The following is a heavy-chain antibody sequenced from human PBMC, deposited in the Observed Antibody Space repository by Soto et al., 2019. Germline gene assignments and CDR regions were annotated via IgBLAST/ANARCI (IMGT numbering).Heavy chain of an antibody. CDR2: ISGSGGST. V-gene: IGHV3-23*01. D-gene: IGHD3-10*01. J-gene: IGHJ6*02. Sequence: PGGSLRLSCAASGFTFSSYAMSWVRQAPGKGLEWVSAISGSGGSTYYADSVKGRFTISRDNSKNTLYLQMNSLRAEDTAVYYCAKVGSGTYETYYYYGMDVWGQGTMVTVSS. CDR1: GFTFSSYA. CDR3: AKVGSGTYETYYYYGMDV.